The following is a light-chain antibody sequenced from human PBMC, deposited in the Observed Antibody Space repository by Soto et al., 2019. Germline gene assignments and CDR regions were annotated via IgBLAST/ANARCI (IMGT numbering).Light chain of an antibody. Sequence: QSVLTQPPSVSGAPGQRVTISCTGSSSNIGAGYDVHWYQQLPGTAPKLLIYGNNNRPSGVPDRLSGSKSGTAASLAITGRQAEDEADYYCQSYDRSLSGRVFGTGTKVTVL. V-gene: IGLV1-40*01. CDR2: GNN. J-gene: IGLJ1*01. CDR3: QSYDRSLSGRV. CDR1: SSNIGAGYD.